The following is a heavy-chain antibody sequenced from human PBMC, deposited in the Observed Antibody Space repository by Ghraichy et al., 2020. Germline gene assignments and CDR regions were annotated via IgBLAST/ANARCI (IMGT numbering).Heavy chain of an antibody. CDR1: GGTFSSYA. CDR3: AREGLAGPADY. J-gene: IGHJ4*02. CDR2: IIPIFGTA. V-gene: IGHV1-69*13. Sequence: SVKVSCKASGGTFSSYAISWVRQAPGPGLEWMGGIIPIFGTANYAQKFQGRVTITADASTSTAYMELSSLRSEDTAVYYCAREGLAGPADYWGQGTLVTVSS.